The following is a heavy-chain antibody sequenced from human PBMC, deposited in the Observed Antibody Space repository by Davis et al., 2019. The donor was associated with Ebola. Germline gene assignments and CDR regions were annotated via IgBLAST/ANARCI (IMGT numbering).Heavy chain of an antibody. J-gene: IGHJ4*02. D-gene: IGHD3-22*01. Sequence: GESLKISCAASGFTFSSYAMHWVRQAPGKGLEWVAVISYDGSNKYYADSVKGRFTISRDNSKNTLYLQMNSLRAEDTAVYYCARDQRRNYYDSSGYYGDYWGQGTLVTVSS. CDR1: GFTFSSYA. CDR3: ARDQRRNYYDSSGYYGDY. V-gene: IGHV3-30*04. CDR2: ISYDGSNK.